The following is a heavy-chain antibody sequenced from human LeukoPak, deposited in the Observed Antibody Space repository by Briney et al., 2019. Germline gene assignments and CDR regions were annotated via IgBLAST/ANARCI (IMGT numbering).Heavy chain of an antibody. J-gene: IGHJ4*02. V-gene: IGHV4-59*08. D-gene: IGHD3-10*01. CDR3: ARHPRRSGSAPFDY. Sequence: SETLSLTCTVSGGSISSYYWSWIRQPPGKGLEWIGYIYYSGSTNYNPSLKSRVTISVDTSKNQFSLKLNSMTAADTAVYYCARHPRRSGSAPFDYWGQGTLVTVSS. CDR2: IYYSGST. CDR1: GGSISSYY.